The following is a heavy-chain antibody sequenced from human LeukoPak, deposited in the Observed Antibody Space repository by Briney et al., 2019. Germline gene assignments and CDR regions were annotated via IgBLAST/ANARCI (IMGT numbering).Heavy chain of an antibody. CDR1: GFTFSDYY. J-gene: IGHJ5*02. CDR3: ARSSGLVHNPPNWFDP. V-gene: IGHV3-11*01. CDR2: ISSSGSTI. D-gene: IGHD6-19*01. Sequence: GGSLRLSCAASGFTFSDYYMSWIRQAPGKGLEWVSYISSSGSTIYYADSVKGRFTISRDNAKNSLYLQMNSLRAEDTAVYYCARSSGLVHNPPNWFDPWGQGTVVTVSS.